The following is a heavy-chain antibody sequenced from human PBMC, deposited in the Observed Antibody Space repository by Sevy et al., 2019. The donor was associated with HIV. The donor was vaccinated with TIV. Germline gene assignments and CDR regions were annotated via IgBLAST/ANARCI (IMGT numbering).Heavy chain of an antibody. CDR1: GFTFSNYG. CDR3: AKGAVDCSDGTCYSAYYYSVMDV. Sequence: GGSLRLSCAASGFTFSNYGMHWVRQAPGKGLEWVAVISCDGSNQYYADSVQGRFTISRDNSKNTLYLQMNSLRTEDTAVYYCAKGAVDCSDGTCYSAYYYSVMDVWGQGTTVTVSS. D-gene: IGHD2-15*01. V-gene: IGHV3-30*18. CDR2: ISCDGSNQ. J-gene: IGHJ6*02.